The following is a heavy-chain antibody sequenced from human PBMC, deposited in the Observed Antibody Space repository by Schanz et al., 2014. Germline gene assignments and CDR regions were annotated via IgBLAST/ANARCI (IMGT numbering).Heavy chain of an antibody. Sequence: EVQLVESGGGLIQPGGSLRLSCAASGFGFSSYSMNWVRQAPGKGLEWVSYVSRSTPDIYYADSVKGRFTMSRDNAKNSLYLQMNGLRAEDTAVYYCARDASSSDYHLAHWGQGTLVTVSS. J-gene: IGHJ4*02. CDR2: VSRSTPDI. D-gene: IGHD3-22*01. CDR1: GFGFSSYS. V-gene: IGHV3-48*01. CDR3: ARDASSSDYHLAH.